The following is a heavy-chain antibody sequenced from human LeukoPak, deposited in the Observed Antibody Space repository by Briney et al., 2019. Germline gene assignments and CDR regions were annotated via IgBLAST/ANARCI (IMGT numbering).Heavy chain of an antibody. V-gene: IGHV4-34*01. J-gene: IGHJ4*02. Sequence: PSETLSLTCAVYGGSFSGYYWSWIRQPPGKGLEWIGEINHSGSTNYSPSLKSRVTMSVDTSKNQISLKLSSVTAADTAVYYCARELKAYDWNYLASGYYFDHWGQGTLVTVSS. CDR2: INHSGST. D-gene: IGHD1-7*01. CDR3: ARELKAYDWNYLASGYYFDH. CDR1: GGSFSGYY.